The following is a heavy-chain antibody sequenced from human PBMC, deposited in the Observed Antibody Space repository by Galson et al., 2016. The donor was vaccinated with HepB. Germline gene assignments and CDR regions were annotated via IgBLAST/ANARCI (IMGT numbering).Heavy chain of an antibody. CDR3: VGPIVPGSFSRGFDL. CDR2: LSYSGSS. D-gene: IGHD1-26*01. V-gene: IGHV4-61*01. CDR1: GGSVSSGPFS. J-gene: IGHJ2*01. Sequence: SETLSLTCTVSGGSVSSGPFSWSWVRQPPGKGLEWIGYLSYSGSSNYNPSLKSRATISVDTSKNQFSLTVNSVTAADTAVYYCVGPIVPGSFSRGFDLWDRGTLVTVSS.